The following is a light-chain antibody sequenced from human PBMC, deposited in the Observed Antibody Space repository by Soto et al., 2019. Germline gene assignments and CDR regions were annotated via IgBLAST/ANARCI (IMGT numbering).Light chain of an antibody. CDR3: SSFAGNNNLL. CDR2: EVN. V-gene: IGLV2-8*01. Sequence: QSALTQPPSASGSPGQSVTISCTGTSSDVGGYNFVSWYQQHSGKAPKLIIYEVNKRPSGVPDRFSGSKSGNTASLTVSGLQAEDEADYYCSSFAGNNNLLFGGGTKGPS. CDR1: SSDVGGYNF. J-gene: IGLJ2*01.